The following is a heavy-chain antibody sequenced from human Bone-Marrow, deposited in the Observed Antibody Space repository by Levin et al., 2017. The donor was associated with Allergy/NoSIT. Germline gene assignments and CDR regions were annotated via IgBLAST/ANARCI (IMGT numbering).Heavy chain of an antibody. D-gene: IGHD5/OR15-5a*01. CDR3: SRRRPLSGNNYFHY. CDR2: TYWDDEK. CDR1: GFSLSTNGEG. Sequence: SGPTLVKPTQTLTLTCSFSGFSLSTNGEGVAWIRQPPGKALEWLAFTYWDDEKRYNPSLKRRLTITKDTSKNQVVLRMTNMDPVDTATYYCSRRRPLSGNNYFHYWGQGILVTVSS. J-gene: IGHJ4*02. V-gene: IGHV2-5*02.